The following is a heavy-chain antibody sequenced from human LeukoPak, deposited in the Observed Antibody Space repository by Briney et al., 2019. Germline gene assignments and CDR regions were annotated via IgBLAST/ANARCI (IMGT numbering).Heavy chain of an antibody. CDR1: GGSISSSSYY. D-gene: IGHD3-16*01. J-gene: IGHJ4*02. CDR2: TYYSGST. Sequence: PSETLSLTCTVSGGSISSSSYYWGWIRQPPGKGLEWIGSTYYSGSTYYNPSLKSRVTISVDTSKNQFSLKLSSVTAADTAVYYCARHRIVITRKGFFDYWGQGTLVTVSS. CDR3: ARHRIVITRKGFFDY. V-gene: IGHV4-39*01.